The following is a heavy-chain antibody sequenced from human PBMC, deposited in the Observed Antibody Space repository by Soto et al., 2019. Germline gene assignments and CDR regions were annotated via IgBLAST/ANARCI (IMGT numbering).Heavy chain of an antibody. CDR1: GGSFSPYY. V-gene: IGHV4-34*01. CDR3: AIGRGGNKY. D-gene: IGHD3-16*01. CDR2: TDQSGGT. Sequence: QVQIQQWGTGLLKSSETLSLNCAVYGGSFSPYYWSWVRQPPGKGLEWIGETDQSGGTYYNPSLKSRVTVSLDTSKNQFSLEVKSVTAADTAVYYCAIGRGGNKYWGQGTLVTVSS. J-gene: IGHJ4*02.